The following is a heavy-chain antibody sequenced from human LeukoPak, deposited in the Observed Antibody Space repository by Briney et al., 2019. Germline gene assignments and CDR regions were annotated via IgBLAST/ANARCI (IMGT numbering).Heavy chain of an antibody. D-gene: IGHD3-3*01. CDR1: GGSISSSSYD. V-gene: IGHV4-39*02. CDR3: AREVGSRYYDFWSGYLSYMDV. J-gene: IGHJ6*03. Sequence: PSETLSLTCTVSGGSISSSSYDWGWIRQPPGKGLEWIGSIYYSGSTYYNPSLKSRVTISVDTSKNQFSLKLSSVTAADTAVYYCAREVGSRYYDFWSGYLSYMDVWGKGTTVTVSS. CDR2: IYYSGST.